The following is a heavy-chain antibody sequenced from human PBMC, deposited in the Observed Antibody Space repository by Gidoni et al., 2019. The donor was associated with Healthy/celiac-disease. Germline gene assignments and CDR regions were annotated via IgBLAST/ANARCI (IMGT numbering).Heavy chain of an antibody. D-gene: IGHD6-19*01. CDR1: GYTFTSYY. J-gene: IGHJ4*02. CDR3: ARDGGSGWYFDY. CDR2: INPSGGST. Sequence: QVQLVQSGAEVKTPGASVKVSCKASGYTFTSYYMPWVRQAPGQGLEWMGIINPSGGSTSYAQKFQGRVTMTRDTSTSTVYMELSSLRSEDTAVYYCARDGGSGWYFDYWGQGTLVTVSS. V-gene: IGHV1-46*01.